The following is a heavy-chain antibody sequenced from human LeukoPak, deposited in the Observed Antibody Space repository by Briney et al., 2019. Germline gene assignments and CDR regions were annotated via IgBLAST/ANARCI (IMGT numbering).Heavy chain of an antibody. V-gene: IGHV3-7*01. CDR1: GFSFSSYA. D-gene: IGHD4-11*01. CDR3: VRLMGAVTTFDF. Sequence: GGSLRLSCAASGFSFSSYAMSWVRQAPGKGLEWVASVRPDGGQAYYVDSIKGRFTMYRDNAEHSLYLQMSSLGAEDTAVYYCVRLMGAVTTFDFWGQGTLVTVSS. J-gene: IGHJ4*02. CDR2: VRPDGGQA.